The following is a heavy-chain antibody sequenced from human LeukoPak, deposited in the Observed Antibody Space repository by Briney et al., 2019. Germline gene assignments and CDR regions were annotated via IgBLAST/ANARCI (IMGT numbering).Heavy chain of an antibody. Sequence: SETLSLTCTVSGGSISSSSYYWGWIRQPPGKGLEWIGSVYYTGASYYNPSLKSRVTISVDTSKNQFSLKLRSVTAADTAVYYCARGGLLDVWGKGTTVTVSS. CDR3: ARGGLLDV. CDR1: GGSISSSSYY. V-gene: IGHV4-39*07. CDR2: VYYTGAS. J-gene: IGHJ6*04.